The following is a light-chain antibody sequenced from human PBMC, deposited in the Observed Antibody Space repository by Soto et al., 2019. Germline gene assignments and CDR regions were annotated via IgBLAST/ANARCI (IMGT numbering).Light chain of an antibody. Sequence: PGERATLSCRTSQSVSSSYLAWYQQKPGQAPRLLIYGASSRATGIPDRFSGSGSGTDFTLTISRLEPEDFAVYYCQQYGSSPGFTFGPGTKVDIK. CDR2: GAS. CDR1: QSVSSSY. J-gene: IGKJ3*01. V-gene: IGKV3-20*01. CDR3: QQYGSSPGFT.